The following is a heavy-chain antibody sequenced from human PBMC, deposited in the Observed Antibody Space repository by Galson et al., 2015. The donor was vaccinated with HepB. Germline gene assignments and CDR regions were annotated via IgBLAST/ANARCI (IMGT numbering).Heavy chain of an antibody. CDR2: VYHNGST. CDR1: GGSITSGGSS. Sequence: LSLTCAVSGGSITSGGSSWSWIRQPPGKGLEWVGNVYHNGSTYCNPSLKSRVTISIDRSKNHFSLKLSSLTAADTAVYYCAAGVVGPTWGIGTTLEVRAYGMDVWGQGTTVIVSS. D-gene: IGHD1-1*01. CDR3: AAGVVGPTWGIGTTLEVRAYGMDV. J-gene: IGHJ6*02. V-gene: IGHV4-30-2*01.